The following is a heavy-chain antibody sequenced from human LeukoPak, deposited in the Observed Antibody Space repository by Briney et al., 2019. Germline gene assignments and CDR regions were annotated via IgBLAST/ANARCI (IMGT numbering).Heavy chain of an antibody. CDR1: GFTFSSYG. CDR2: IRYDGSNK. CDR3: AKGGNFRATRGSRDYMDV. Sequence: TGGSLRLSCAASGFTFSSYGMHWVRQAPGKGLEWVAFIRYDGSNKYYADSVKGRFTISRDNSKNTLYPQMNSLRAEDTAVYYCAKGGNFRATRGSRDYMDVWGKGTTVTVSS. D-gene: IGHD4-23*01. J-gene: IGHJ6*03. V-gene: IGHV3-30*02.